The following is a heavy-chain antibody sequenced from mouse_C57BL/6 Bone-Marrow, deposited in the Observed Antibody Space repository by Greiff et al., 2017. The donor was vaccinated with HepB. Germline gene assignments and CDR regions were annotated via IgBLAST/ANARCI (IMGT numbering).Heavy chain of an antibody. CDR1: GFTFSDYY. Sequence: EVMLVESEGGLVQPGSSMKLSCTASGFTFSDYYMAWVRQVPEKGLEWVANINYDGSSTYYLDSLKSRFIISRDNAKNILYLQMSSLKSEDTATYYCAREGYYYGSGVCDMDYWGQGTSVTVSS. D-gene: IGHD1-1*01. J-gene: IGHJ4*01. CDR2: INYDGSST. CDR3: AREGYYYGSGVCDMDY. V-gene: IGHV5-16*01.